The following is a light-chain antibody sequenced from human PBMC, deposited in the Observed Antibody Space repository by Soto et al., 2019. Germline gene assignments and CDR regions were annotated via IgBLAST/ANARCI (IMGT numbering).Light chain of an antibody. CDR1: QRISQY. V-gene: IGKV1-5*01. J-gene: IGKJ2*01. Sequence: DIQMTQSPSTLSASVGDRVTITCRASQRISQYWAWYQQKPGQAPRLLIHYASTLQSGVPSRFSGSGSGTDFSLTISSLQPDDFATYFCQQYNGYLYTVCHGTKLEIK. CDR2: YAS. CDR3: QQYNGYLYT.